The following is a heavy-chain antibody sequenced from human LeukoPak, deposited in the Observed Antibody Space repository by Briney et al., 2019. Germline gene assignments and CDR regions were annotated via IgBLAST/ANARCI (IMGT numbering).Heavy chain of an antibody. CDR3: ARSPLSNNYDFWSFPLGRTYYYYYYMDV. V-gene: IGHV3-21*01. J-gene: IGHJ6*03. Sequence: GGSLRLSCAASGFTFSSYSMNWVRQAPGKGRGWGSSISSISSYIYYADSVKGRFTISRDNAKNSLYLQMNRLRADDTAVYYCARSPLSNNYDFWSFPLGRTYYYYYYMDVWGKGTTVTVSS. D-gene: IGHD3-3*01. CDR1: GFTFSSYS. CDR2: ISSISSYI.